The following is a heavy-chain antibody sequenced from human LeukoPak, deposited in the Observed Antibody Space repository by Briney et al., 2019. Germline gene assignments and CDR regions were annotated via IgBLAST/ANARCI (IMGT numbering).Heavy chain of an antibody. D-gene: IGHD3-10*01. CDR2: IHQHGSKE. J-gene: IGHJ4*02. CDR3: AKDMVRGVSLSFFDY. CDR1: GFNFRAYW. V-gene: IGHV3-7*03. Sequence: GGSLRLSCTTSGFNFRAYWMGWVRQAPGKGLEWVANIHQHGSKENYLDSVKGRFTISRDNAKSSIYLQMNSLRAEDTAIYYCAKDMVRGVSLSFFDYWGQGTLVTVSS.